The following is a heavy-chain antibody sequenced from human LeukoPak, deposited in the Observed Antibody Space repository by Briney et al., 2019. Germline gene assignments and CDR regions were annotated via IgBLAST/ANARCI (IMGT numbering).Heavy chain of an antibody. Sequence: PGGSLRLSCAASGFTVSSNYMSWVRQAPGKGLEWVSVIYSGGSTYYADSVKGRLTISRDNSKNTLYLQMNSLRAEDTAVYYCARGAYSSGWYGPPDYWGQGTLVTVSS. CDR3: ARGAYSSGWYGPPDY. CDR2: IYSGGST. V-gene: IGHV3-53*01. D-gene: IGHD6-19*01. CDR1: GFTVSSNY. J-gene: IGHJ4*02.